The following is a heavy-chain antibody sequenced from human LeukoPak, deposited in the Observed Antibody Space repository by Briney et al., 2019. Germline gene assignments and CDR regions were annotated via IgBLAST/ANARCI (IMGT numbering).Heavy chain of an antibody. Sequence: ETLSLTCSVSGGSISSDYWSWIRQPDGKGLEWIGRTYTSGSTYYNPSLKSRVTISADTSKNQFSLKLSSVTAADTAVYYCARGKQWLEPLDYWGQGTLVTVSS. CDR1: GGSISSDY. J-gene: IGHJ4*02. V-gene: IGHV4-4*07. D-gene: IGHD6-19*01. CDR3: ARGKQWLEPLDY. CDR2: TYTSGST.